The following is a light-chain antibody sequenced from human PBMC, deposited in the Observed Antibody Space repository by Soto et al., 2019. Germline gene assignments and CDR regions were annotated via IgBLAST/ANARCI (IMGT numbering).Light chain of an antibody. CDR1: QSVSSN. Sequence: EIVMTQSPATLSVSPGERATLSCRASQSVSSNLAWYQQKPGQAPRLLIYGASSRATGIPDRFSGSGSGTDFTLTISRLEPEDFAMYYCQHYDNSLYTFGQGTKLEF. CDR2: GAS. CDR3: QHYDNSLYT. J-gene: IGKJ2*01. V-gene: IGKV3-20*01.